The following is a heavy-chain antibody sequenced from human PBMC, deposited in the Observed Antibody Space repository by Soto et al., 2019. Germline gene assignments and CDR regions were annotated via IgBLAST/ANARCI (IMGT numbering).Heavy chain of an antibody. CDR1: GYTFTSYG. V-gene: IGHV1-18*01. CDR3: ARLDGYDHYFDY. D-gene: IGHD5-12*01. Sequence: ASVKVSCKASGYTFTSYGISWVRQAPGQGLEWMGWISAYNGNTNYAQKLQGRVTMTTDTSKSQFSLRLSSVTAADTAVYFCARLDGYDHYFDYWGQGALVTVSS. J-gene: IGHJ4*02. CDR2: ISAYNGNT.